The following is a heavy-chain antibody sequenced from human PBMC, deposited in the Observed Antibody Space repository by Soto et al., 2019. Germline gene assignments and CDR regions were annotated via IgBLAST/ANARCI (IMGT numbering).Heavy chain of an antibody. CDR2: ISAYNGNT. V-gene: IGHV1-18*01. Sequence: GASVKVSCKASGYTFTSYGISWVRQAPGQGLEWMGWISAYNGNTNYAQKLQGRVTMTTDTSTSTAYMELRSLRSDDTAVYYCARTGLSGWATHYFQYWGQGTLVTVSS. D-gene: IGHD6-19*01. CDR1: GYTFTSYG. CDR3: ARTGLSGWATHYFQY. J-gene: IGHJ1*01.